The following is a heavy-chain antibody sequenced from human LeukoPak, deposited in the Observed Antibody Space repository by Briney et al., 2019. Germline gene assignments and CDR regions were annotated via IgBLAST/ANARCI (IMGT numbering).Heavy chain of an antibody. V-gene: IGHV1-69*06. J-gene: IGHJ4*02. CDR1: GGTFSSYA. CDR2: IIPIFGTA. Sequence: SVKVSCKASGGTFSSYAISWVRQAPGQGLEWMGGIIPIFGTANYAQKFQGRVTTTADKSTSTAYMELSSLRSEDAAVYYCAIYLMVRGVPTDFDYWGQGTLVTVSS. D-gene: IGHD3-10*01. CDR3: AIYLMVRGVPTDFDY.